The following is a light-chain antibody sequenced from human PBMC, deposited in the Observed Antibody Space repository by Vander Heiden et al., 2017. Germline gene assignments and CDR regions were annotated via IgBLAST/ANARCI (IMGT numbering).Light chain of an antibody. J-gene: IGKJ1*01. CDR1: QSVSSHY. CDR3: QQKRT. Sequence: IVLTQSPGTQSLSPGERATLPCRLSQSVSSHYLAWYQKKPGQAPRRLMYDASSRATGISDRCSGSGSGTDFTLTITRLEPEDFAVYYCQQKRTFGQGTKVEIK. CDR2: DAS. V-gene: IGKV3-20*01.